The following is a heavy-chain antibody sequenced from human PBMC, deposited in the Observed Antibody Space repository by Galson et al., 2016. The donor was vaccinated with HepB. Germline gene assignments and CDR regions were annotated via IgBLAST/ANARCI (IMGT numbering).Heavy chain of an antibody. D-gene: IGHD2-2*01. J-gene: IGHJ5*02. Sequence: SLRLSCAASGFTFGDYAMHWVRQAPGKGLEWVSGISWNSGNTGYAASVKGRFTISRDNPKTSLYLQMNSLRAEDTALYYCAKAAQYCSSSSCRNWFDPWGQGTLVTVSS. CDR1: GFTFGDYA. V-gene: IGHV3-9*01. CDR3: AKAAQYCSSSSCRNWFDP. CDR2: ISWNSGNT.